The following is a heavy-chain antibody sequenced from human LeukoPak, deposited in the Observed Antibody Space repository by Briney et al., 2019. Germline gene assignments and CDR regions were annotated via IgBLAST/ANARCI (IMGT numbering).Heavy chain of an antibody. V-gene: IGHV3-23*01. CDR3: ARRYDFWDY. CDR2: ISVGGGST. Sequence: GGSLRLSCAASAFTFSSYDMTWVRQAPGKGLEWVSVISVGGGSTAYANSVKGRFTISRDDSKNTLHLQMDSLRADDTAVYYCARRYDFWDYWGQGTLVTVSS. CDR1: AFTFSSYD. D-gene: IGHD3-3*01. J-gene: IGHJ4*02.